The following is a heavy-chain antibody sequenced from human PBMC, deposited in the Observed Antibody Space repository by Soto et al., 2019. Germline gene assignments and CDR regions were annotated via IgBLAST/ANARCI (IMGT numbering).Heavy chain of an antibody. Sequence: ASVKVSCKASGYTFTSYGISWVRQAPGQGLEWMGWISAYNGNTNYAQKFQGRVTMTRDTSTSTVYMELSSLRSEDTAVYYCARGNDSSGYSGFDPWGQGTLVTV. CDR1: GYTFTSYG. CDR3: ARGNDSSGYSGFDP. D-gene: IGHD3-22*01. V-gene: IGHV1-18*01. CDR2: ISAYNGNT. J-gene: IGHJ5*02.